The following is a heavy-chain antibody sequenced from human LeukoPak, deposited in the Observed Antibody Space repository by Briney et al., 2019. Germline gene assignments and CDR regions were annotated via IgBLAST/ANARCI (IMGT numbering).Heavy chain of an antibody. CDR3: ARRAYYYMDV. D-gene: IGHD1-26*01. CDR1: GGSLSSSSYY. Sequence: SETLSLTCTVSGGSLSSSSYYWGWIRQPPGKGLEWIGSIYYSGGTYYNPSLKSRVTISVDTSKNQFSLKLSSVTAADTAVYYCARRAYYYMDVWGKGTTVTVSS. CDR2: IYYSGGT. J-gene: IGHJ6*03. V-gene: IGHV4-39*01.